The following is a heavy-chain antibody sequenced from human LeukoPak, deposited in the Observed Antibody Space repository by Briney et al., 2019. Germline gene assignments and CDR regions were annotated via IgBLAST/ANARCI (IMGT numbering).Heavy chain of an antibody. CDR1: RYTFIDYY. CDR3: ARFTMVRGVIDY. D-gene: IGHD3-10*01. J-gene: IGHJ4*02. V-gene: IGHV1-2*02. CDR2: INPNSGGT. Sequence: GASVKVSCKASRYTFIDYYMHWVRQAPGQGLEWMGWINPNSGGTNYAQKFQGRVTMTRDTSISTAYMELSRLRSDDTAVYYCARFTMVRGVIDYWGQGTLVTVSS.